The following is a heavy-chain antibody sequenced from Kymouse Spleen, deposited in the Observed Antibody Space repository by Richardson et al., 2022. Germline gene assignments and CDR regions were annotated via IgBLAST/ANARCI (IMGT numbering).Heavy chain of an antibody. CDR1: GFTFSSYW. J-gene: IGHJ6*02. D-gene: IGHD1-26*01. CDR3: AREGGSYPYYYYYGMDV. V-gene: IGHV3-74*01. Sequence: EVQLVESGGGLVQPGGSLRLSCAASGFTFSSYWMHWVRQAPGKGLVWVSRINSDGSSTSYADSVKGRFTISRDNAKNTLYLQMNSLRAEDTAVYYCAREGGSYPYYYYYGMDVWGQGTTVTVSS. CDR2: INSDGSST.